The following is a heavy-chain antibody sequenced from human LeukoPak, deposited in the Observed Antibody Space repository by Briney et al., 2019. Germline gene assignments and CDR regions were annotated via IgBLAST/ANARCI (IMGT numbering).Heavy chain of an antibody. CDR3: ARDTLGIGGPDGTGGGIDY. CDR2: IYYSGST. CDR1: GVSINSAGYH. J-gene: IGHJ4*02. V-gene: IGHV4-61*08. D-gene: IGHD3-16*01. Sequence: SETLSLTCTVSGVSINSAGYHWSWIRQPPGKGLEWIGYIYYSGSTNYNPSLKSRVTISVDTSKNQFSLKLSSVTAADTAVYYCARDTLGIGGPDGTGGGIDYWGQGTLVTVSS.